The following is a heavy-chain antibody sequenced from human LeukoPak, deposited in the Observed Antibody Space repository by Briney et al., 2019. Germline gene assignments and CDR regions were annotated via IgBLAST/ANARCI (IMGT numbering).Heavy chain of an antibody. CDR2: IYPGDSDT. V-gene: IGHV5-51*01. J-gene: IGHJ4*02. Sequence: SGESLKVSCKGSGYSFRSYWIGRVRQVPGKGLEWMGIIYPGDSDTKYRPTFEDQVTISADHSISTAYLQWSSLKASDTAMYYCARHERRGSSFTFNYWGQGTLVTVSS. D-gene: IGHD1-26*01. CDR1: GYSFRSYW. CDR3: ARHERRGSSFTFNY.